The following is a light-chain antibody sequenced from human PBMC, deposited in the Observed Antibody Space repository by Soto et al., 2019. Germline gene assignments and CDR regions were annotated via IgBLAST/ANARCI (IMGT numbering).Light chain of an antibody. CDR1: QSVTSSY. CDR2: DAS. J-gene: IGKJ5*01. V-gene: IGKV3-15*01. Sequence: EIVLTQSPGTLALSPRERATLSCRASQSVTSSYLAWYQQKPGQAPRLLIYDASTRATGIPDRFSGGGSGTEFTLTISSLQSEDFVVYYCQQYNSWPPITFGQGTRLEIK. CDR3: QQYNSWPPIT.